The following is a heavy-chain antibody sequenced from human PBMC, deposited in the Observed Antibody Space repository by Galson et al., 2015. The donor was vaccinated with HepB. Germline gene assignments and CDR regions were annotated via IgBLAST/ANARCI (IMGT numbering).Heavy chain of an antibody. D-gene: IGHD3-10*01. CDR1: GGSISSSSYH. CDR3: ARLNYYGSGSYEAMDDY. CDR2: IYYSGST. J-gene: IGHJ4*02. V-gene: IGHV4-39*01. Sequence: QVQLQESGPGLVKPSETLSLTCTVPGGSISSSSYHWGWIRQPPGKGLEWIGSIYYSGSTYYNPSLKSRVTISVDTSKNQFSLKLSSVTAADTAVYYCARLNYYGSGSYEAMDDYWGQGTLVTVSS.